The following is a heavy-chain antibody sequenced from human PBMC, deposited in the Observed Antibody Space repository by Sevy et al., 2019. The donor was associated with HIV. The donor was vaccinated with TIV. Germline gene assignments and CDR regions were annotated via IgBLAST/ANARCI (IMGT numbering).Heavy chain of an antibody. CDR1: GFTFSSYA. CDR3: AKSTRITMIVGAFDI. Sequence: GGSLRLSCAASGFTFSSYAMSWVRQAPGKGLEWVSAIGGSGGSTYYADSVKGRFTISRDNSKITLYLQMNSLRAEDTAVYYFAKSTRITMIVGAFDIWGQGTMVTVSS. V-gene: IGHV3-23*01. CDR2: IGGSGGST. J-gene: IGHJ3*02. D-gene: IGHD3-22*01.